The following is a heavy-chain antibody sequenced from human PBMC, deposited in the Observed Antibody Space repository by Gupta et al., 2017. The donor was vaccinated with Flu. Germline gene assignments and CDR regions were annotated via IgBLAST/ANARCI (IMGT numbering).Heavy chain of an antibody. CDR1: GVTFSSYA. CDR3: AKDRCSSTSCYFAYYYYGMDV. V-gene: IGHV3-23*01. D-gene: IGHD2-2*01. J-gene: IGHJ6*02. CDR2: ISGSGGST. Sequence: EVQLFVSGGGLVKPGWYLRLSCEASGVTFSSYAMSWVRQAPGKGLEWVLAISGSGGSTHYADSVKGRFTISRDNSKNTLYLQMNSLRAEDTAVYYCAKDRCSSTSCYFAYYYYGMDVWGQGTTVTVSS.